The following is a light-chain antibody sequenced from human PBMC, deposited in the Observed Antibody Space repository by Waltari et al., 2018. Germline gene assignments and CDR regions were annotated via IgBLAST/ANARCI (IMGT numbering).Light chain of an antibody. CDR2: EVT. V-gene: IGLV2-14*01. CDR1: SSDVGGYGF. Sequence: QSALTQPASVSGSPGQSITISCTGTSSDVGGYGFVSLYQQYPGKAPKLMIYEVTNRPSGVSNRFSRSKSGNTASLTISGLQAEDEADYYCSSYISTTTPYVFGSGTKVTVL. J-gene: IGLJ1*01. CDR3: SSYISTTTPYV.